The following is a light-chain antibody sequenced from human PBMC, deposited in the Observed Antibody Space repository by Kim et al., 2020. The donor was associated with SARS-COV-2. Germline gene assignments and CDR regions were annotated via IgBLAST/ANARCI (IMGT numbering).Light chain of an antibody. CDR2: AHS. CDR1: SSNIGAGYD. V-gene: IGLV1-40*01. J-gene: IGLJ3*02. CDR3: QSFDSRLSAWV. Sequence: KVTVSCPGTSSNIGAGYDVQWYQRLPGSAPKLLIYAHSNRPSGVPGRFSGSKSGTSASLAITRLQAEDEADYYCQSFDSRLSAWVFGGGTKVTVL.